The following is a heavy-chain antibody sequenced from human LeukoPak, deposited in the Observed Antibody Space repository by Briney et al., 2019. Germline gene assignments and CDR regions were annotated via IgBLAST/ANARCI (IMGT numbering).Heavy chain of an antibody. J-gene: IGHJ4*02. D-gene: IGHD5-18*01. V-gene: IGHV3-30-3*01. CDR3: ARDLGTAMVLASFDY. CDR1: GFTFGSYA. CDR2: MSYDGSNK. Sequence: PGGSLRLSCAASGFTFGSYAMHWVRQAPGKGLEWVAVMSYDGSNKYYADSVKGRFTISRDNSKNTLYLQMNSLRAEDTAVYYCARDLGTAMVLASFDYWGQGTLVTVSS.